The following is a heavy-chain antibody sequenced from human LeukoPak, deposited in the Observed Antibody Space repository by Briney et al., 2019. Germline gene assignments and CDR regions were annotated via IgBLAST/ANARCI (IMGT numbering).Heavy chain of an antibody. D-gene: IGHD3-22*01. CDR2: ISGSGGST. V-gene: IGHV3-23*01. J-gene: IGHJ4*02. CDR1: GFTFSSYA. CDR3: AKAARRIVVVIKPYYFDY. Sequence: SGGSLRLSCAASGFTFSSYAMSWVRQAPGKGLEWVSAISGSGGSTYYADSVKGRFTISRDNSKNTLYLQMNSLRAEDTAVYYCAKAARRIVVVIKPYYFDYWGQGTLVTVSS.